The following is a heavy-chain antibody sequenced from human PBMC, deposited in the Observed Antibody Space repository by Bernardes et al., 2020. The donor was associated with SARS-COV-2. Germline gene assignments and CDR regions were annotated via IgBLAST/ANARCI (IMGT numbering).Heavy chain of an antibody. CDR1: GFTFSSYG. Sequence: VESLFLSCAASGFTFSSYGMHWLLQAPGKGLEWVAVIWYDESNTYYADSVKGRFTISRDNSKNSLYLHMNSLRAEDTAVYYCARVPISVYDSWIDYWGQGTLVTVSS. CDR2: IWYDESNT. J-gene: IGHJ4*02. CDR3: ARVPISVYDSWIDY. D-gene: IGHD5-12*01. V-gene: IGHV3-33*01.